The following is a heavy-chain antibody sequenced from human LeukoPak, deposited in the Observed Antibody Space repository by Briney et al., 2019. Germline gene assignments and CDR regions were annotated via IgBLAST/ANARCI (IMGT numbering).Heavy chain of an antibody. CDR3: AKNLRSYVD. CDR1: GFNFSNYA. J-gene: IGHJ4*02. CDR2: VTGSGLNT. D-gene: IGHD1-26*01. V-gene: IGHV3-23*01. Sequence: GGSPRLSCAASGFNFSNYAMTWVRQAPGKGLECVSAVTGSGLNTYYADSVKGRFTISRDNAKDTLYLEMNSLRTEDTATYYCAKNLRSYVDWGQGALVTVSS.